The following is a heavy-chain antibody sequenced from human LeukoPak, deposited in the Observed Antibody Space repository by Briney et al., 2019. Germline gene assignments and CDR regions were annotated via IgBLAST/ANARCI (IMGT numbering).Heavy chain of an antibody. CDR2: IIPILGIA. CDR3: ARVAGKYYDSSGADY. Sequence: SVKVSCKASGGTFSSYTISWVRQAHGQGLEWMGRIIPILGIANYAQKFQGRVTITADKSTSTAYMELSSLRSEDTAVYYCARVAGKYYDSSGADYWGQGTLVTVSS. V-gene: IGHV1-69*02. CDR1: GGTFSSYT. D-gene: IGHD3-22*01. J-gene: IGHJ4*02.